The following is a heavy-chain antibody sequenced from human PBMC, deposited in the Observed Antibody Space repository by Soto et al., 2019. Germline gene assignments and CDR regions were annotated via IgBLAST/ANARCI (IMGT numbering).Heavy chain of an antibody. CDR1: GLTFSNFR. V-gene: IGHV3-74*01. CDR2: ISNDGRST. CDR3: ARDTAGLSY. J-gene: IGHJ4*02. D-gene: IGHD2-21*02. Sequence: EVQLVESGGGLVQPGGSLRLSCAASGLTFSNFRMHWVRQAPGKGLVWVALISNDGRSTNHADSVKGRFTISRDNAKSTLYLQLNSLRAEDTAVYYCARDTAGLSYWGQGTLVNVSS.